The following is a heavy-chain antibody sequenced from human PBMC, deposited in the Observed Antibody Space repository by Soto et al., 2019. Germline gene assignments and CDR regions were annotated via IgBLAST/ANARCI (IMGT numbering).Heavy chain of an antibody. V-gene: IGHV4-34*01. CDR2: MSHSGGT. D-gene: IGHD1-1*01. Sequence: QVQLQQWGAGLLKPSETLSLTCAVFGGSVNSGNYYWRWIRQPPGKGLEWIGEMSHSGGTHFNPCLRSRVTISVDTAKNQFSLKMSSVTAADTALYYCARVKRGTATTVVDAFDIWGPGTMVTVSS. CDR3: ARVKRGTATTVVDAFDI. CDR1: GGSVNSGNYY. J-gene: IGHJ3*02.